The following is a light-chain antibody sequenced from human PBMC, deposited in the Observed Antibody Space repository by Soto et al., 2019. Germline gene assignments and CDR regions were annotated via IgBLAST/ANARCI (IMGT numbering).Light chain of an antibody. CDR1: QSVSSTY. V-gene: IGKV3-20*01. CDR2: GAS. CDR3: QQYGSSSYT. J-gene: IGKJ2*01. Sequence: EIVLTQSPGTLSLSPGERATLSCRASQSVSSTYLAWYQQNPGQAPRLLIYGASSRATGIPDRFSGSGSGPDFTLTISRLEPDDFAVYFCQQYGSSSYTFGQGTKLEIK.